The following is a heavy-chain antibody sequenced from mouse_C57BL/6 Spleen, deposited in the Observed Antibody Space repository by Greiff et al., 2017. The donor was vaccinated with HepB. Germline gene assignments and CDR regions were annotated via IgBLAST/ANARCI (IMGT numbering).Heavy chain of an antibody. D-gene: IGHD1-1*01. V-gene: IGHV1-81*01. Sequence: VQLQQSGAELARPGASVKLSCKASGYTFTSYGISWVKQRTGQGLEWIGEIYPRSGNTYYNEKFKGKATLTADKSSSTAYMELRSLTSEDSAVYFCARSWTYYYGSSYDWYFDVWGTGTTVTVSS. CDR2: IYPRSGNT. CDR1: GYTFTSYG. CDR3: ARSWTYYYGSSYDWYFDV. J-gene: IGHJ1*03.